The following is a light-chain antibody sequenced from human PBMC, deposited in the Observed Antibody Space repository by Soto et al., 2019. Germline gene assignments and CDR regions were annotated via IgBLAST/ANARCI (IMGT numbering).Light chain of an antibody. CDR3: CSYAGRFTWV. CDR1: SSDVGAYDY. J-gene: IGLJ3*02. CDR2: AVT. V-gene: IGLV2-11*01. Sequence: QSALTQPRLVSGSPGQSVTISCTGTSSDVGAYDYVSWYQQRPDKAPKLMIYAVTKRPSGVPDRFSGSKSGYTASLTISGLQAEDEADYYCCSYAGRFTWVFGGGTKLTVL.